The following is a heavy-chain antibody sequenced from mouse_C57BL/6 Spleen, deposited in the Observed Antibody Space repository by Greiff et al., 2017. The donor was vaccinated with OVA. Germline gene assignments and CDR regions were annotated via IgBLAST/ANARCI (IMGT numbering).Heavy chain of an antibody. D-gene: IGHD2-10*01. CDR2: LNPGSGGT. CDR1: GYAFTNYL. V-gene: IGHV1-54*01. CDR3: ARPAYYGNPYAIDY. J-gene: IGHJ4*01. Sequence: VQLQQSGAELVRPGTSVKVSCKASGYAFTNYLIEWVKQRPGQGLEWIGVLNPGSGGTNYNEKFKGKATLTADKSSSTAYMQLSSLTSEDSAVYFCARPAYYGNPYAIDYWGQGTSVTVSS.